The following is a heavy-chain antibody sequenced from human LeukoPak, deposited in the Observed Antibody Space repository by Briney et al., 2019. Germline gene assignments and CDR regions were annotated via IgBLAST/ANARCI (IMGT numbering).Heavy chain of an antibody. D-gene: IGHD6-6*01. CDR1: GFTFSSYW. CDR3: ARGEHSSFDY. CDR2: TKEDGSEK. Sequence: GGSLRLSCAASGFTFSSYWMNWVRQAPGKGLEWVANTKEDGSEKYYVDSEKGRFTISRDNAKNSLYLQMNSLRAEDTAVYYCARGEHSSFDYWGQGTLVTVSS. J-gene: IGHJ4*02. V-gene: IGHV3-7*01.